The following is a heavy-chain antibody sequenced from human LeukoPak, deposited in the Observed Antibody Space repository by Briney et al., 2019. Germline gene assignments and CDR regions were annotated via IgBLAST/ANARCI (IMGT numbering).Heavy chain of an antibody. V-gene: IGHV2-5*01. CDR1: GFSLSTSGVG. CDR2: IYWNDDK. J-gene: IGHJ5*02. D-gene: IGHD3-10*01. Sequence: SGPTLVNPTQTLTLTCTFSGFSLSTSGVGVGWIRQPPGKALEWFALIYWNDDKRYSPSLKSRLTITKDTSKNQVVLTMTNMDPVDTATYYCAHIYITMVRGGPYNWFDPWGQGTLVTVSS. CDR3: AHIYITMVRGGPYNWFDP.